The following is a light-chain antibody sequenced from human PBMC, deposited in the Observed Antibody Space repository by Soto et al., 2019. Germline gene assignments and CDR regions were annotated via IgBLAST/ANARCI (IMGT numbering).Light chain of an antibody. Sequence: EIVLTQSPVTLSLSPGERATLSWRASQSVSSSYLAWYQQKPGQAPRLLIYGASSRATGIPDRFSGSGSGTDFTLTIRRLEPEDFAVYYCQQYGSSPYTFGQGTKVDIK. J-gene: IGKJ2*01. CDR2: GAS. CDR1: QSVSSSY. CDR3: QQYGSSPYT. V-gene: IGKV3-20*01.